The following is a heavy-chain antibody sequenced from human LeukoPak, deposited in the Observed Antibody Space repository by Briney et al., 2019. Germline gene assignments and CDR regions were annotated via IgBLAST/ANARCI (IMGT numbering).Heavy chain of an antibody. D-gene: IGHD4-17*01. J-gene: IGHJ4*02. CDR2: ISGSGHRT. CDR1: GFTFSSYG. CDR3: AKGGDYGDYDATPFDY. V-gene: IGHV3-23*01. Sequence: PGGSLRLSCAASGFTFSSYGVSWVRQAPGKGLEWVSGISGSGHRTYYADSVKGRFTISRDNSKNTLYLQMNSLWAEDTAVYYCAKGGDYGDYDATPFDYWGQGTLVTVSS.